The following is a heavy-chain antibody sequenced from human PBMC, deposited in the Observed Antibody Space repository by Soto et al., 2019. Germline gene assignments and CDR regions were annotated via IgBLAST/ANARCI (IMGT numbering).Heavy chain of an antibody. D-gene: IGHD2-15*01. V-gene: IGHV1-18*01. Sequence: ASVKVYCKAFGYTFTSYGISWVRQAPGQGLEWMGWISAYNGNTNYAQKLQGRVTMTTDTSTSTAYMELRSLRSDDTAVYYCARDLGYCSGGSCYNWFDPWGQGTLVTVSS. CDR2: ISAYNGNT. CDR3: ARDLGYCSGGSCYNWFDP. J-gene: IGHJ5*02. CDR1: GYTFTSYG.